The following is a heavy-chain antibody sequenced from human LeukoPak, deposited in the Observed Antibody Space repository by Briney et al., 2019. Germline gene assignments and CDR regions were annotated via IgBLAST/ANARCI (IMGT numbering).Heavy chain of an antibody. CDR3: ARSIYEYYDILTVPYYYYGMDV. D-gene: IGHD3-9*01. CDR2: IYYSGST. CDR1: AGSISSGDYY. Sequence: MASPTLSLTWTVSAGSISSGDYYWGWLRQPPGKGLEWIGYIYYSGSTYYNPSLNSRVTISVDTSKNQFSLKLSSVTAADTAVYYCARSIYEYYDILTVPYYYYGMDVWGQGTTVTVSS. J-gene: IGHJ6*02. V-gene: IGHV4-30-4*01.